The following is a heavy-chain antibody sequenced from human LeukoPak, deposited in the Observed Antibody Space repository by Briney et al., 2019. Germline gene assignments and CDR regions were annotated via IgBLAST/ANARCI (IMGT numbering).Heavy chain of an antibody. CDR2: IYHSGST. V-gene: IGHV4-4*02. CDR1: GGSISSSNW. D-gene: IGHD6-13*01. J-gene: IGHJ5*02. CDR3: ASWAYSTSWSNWVDP. Sequence: SGTLSLTCAVSGGSISSSNWWSWVRQPPGKGLEWIGEIYHSGSTNYNPSLKSRVTISVDKSKSQFSLKLSSVTAADTAVYYCASWAYSTSWSNWVDPWGQGTLVTVSS.